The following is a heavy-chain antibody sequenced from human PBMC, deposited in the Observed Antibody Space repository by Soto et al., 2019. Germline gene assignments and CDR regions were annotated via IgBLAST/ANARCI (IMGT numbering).Heavy chain of an antibody. J-gene: IGHJ3*02. V-gene: IGHV1-69*06. Sequence: SVKVSCKASGGTFSSYAISWVRQAPGQGLEWMGGIIPIFGTANYAQKFQGRVTITADKSTSTAYMELSSLRSEDTAVYYCAREGSSVVVSFRAFDICGQGTVVTVSS. D-gene: IGHD3-22*01. CDR3: AREGSSVVVSFRAFDI. CDR1: GGTFSSYA. CDR2: IIPIFGTA.